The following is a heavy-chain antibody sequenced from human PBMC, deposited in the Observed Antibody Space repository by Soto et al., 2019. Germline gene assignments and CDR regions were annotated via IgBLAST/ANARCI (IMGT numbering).Heavy chain of an antibody. Sequence: QVQLQESGPGLVKPSETLSLICTVSGDSVSCGGYYWTWIRQPPGKGLEWIGYISFTGDTTYNPSLRSRVTIAMHTSKNQFSLKLTSATAADTALYYCSSGGHYYHSMIWGPGTLVTVSS. CDR2: ISFTGDT. J-gene: IGHJ4*02. V-gene: IGHV4-61*08. D-gene: IGHD3-22*01. CDR1: GDSVSCGGYY. CDR3: SSGGHYYHSMI.